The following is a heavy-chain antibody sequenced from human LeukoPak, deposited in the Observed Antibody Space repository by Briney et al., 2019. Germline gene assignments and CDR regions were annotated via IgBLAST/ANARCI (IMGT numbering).Heavy chain of an antibody. J-gene: IGHJ4*02. CDR1: GFIFSSYG. Sequence: GGSLRLSCAASGFIFSSYGMHWVRQAPSKGLEWVTFIRYDGSNEDYADSAKGRFTISRDNSKNTVYLQMNSLRAEDTAVYYCARSGKIYFDWLLDYWGQGTLVTVSS. CDR2: IRYDGSNE. CDR3: ARSGKIYFDWLLDY. V-gene: IGHV3-30*02. D-gene: IGHD3-9*01.